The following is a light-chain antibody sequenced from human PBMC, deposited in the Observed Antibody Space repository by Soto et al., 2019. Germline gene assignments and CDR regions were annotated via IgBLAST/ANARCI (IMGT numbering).Light chain of an antibody. V-gene: IGKV1-39*01. CDR3: QQSYTTVRS. J-gene: IGKJ4*01. CDR2: AAS. CDR1: QSISNF. Sequence: IQMTQSPSSLSASLGDRVTISCRASQSISNFLNWYQQKPGKAPQLLIYAASRLQSGVPPRFSGSGAGTDFTLTISSLQPEDFATYFCQQSYTTVRSFGGGTKVDIK.